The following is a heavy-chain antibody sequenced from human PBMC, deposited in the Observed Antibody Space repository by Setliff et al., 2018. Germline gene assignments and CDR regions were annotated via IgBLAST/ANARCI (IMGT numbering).Heavy chain of an antibody. J-gene: IGHJ3*01. Sequence: ASVKVSCKASGYTFTSYGISWVRQAPGQGLEWMGWISAYNGNTNYAQKLQGRVTMTTDTSTSTAYMELRSLRSDDTAVYYCARDYYGSSSWRPDVFDVWGQGTMVTVSS. CDR3: ARDYYGSSSWRPDVFDV. V-gene: IGHV1-18*01. CDR2: ISAYNGNT. D-gene: IGHD3-22*01. CDR1: GYTFTSYG.